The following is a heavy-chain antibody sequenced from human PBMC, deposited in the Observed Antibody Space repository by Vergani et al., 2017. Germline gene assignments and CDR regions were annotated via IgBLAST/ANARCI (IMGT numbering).Heavy chain of an antibody. Sequence: VQLVESGGGLVQPGRSLRLSCAASGFTFSSYGMHWVRQAPGKGLEWVAVISYDGSNKYYADSVKGRFTISRDNSKNTLYLQMNSLRAEDTAVYYCARDTRSRGPYYYDSSGYYAYWGQGTLVTVSS. CDR1: GFTFSSYG. D-gene: IGHD3-22*01. CDR3: ARDTRSRGPYYYDSSGYYAY. CDR2: ISYDGSNK. V-gene: IGHV3-30*03. J-gene: IGHJ4*02.